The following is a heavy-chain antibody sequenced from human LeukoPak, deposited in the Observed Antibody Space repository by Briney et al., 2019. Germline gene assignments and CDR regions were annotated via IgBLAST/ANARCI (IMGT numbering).Heavy chain of an antibody. V-gene: IGHV3-43*02. CDR3: ANVPFDY. J-gene: IGHJ4*02. CDR2: ISNNGGSK. D-gene: IGHD2-2*01. Sequence: GGSLRLSCAASGFTFDDYAMHWVRQAPGKGLEWVSLISNNGGSKYYADSVKGRFTISRDNSKNSLYLQMNSLRTEDTALYYCANVPFDYWGQGTLVTVSS. CDR1: GFTFDDYA.